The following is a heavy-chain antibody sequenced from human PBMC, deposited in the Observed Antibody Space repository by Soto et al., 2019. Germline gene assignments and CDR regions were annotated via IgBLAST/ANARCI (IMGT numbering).Heavy chain of an antibody. V-gene: IGHV3-30-3*01. J-gene: IGHJ5*02. CDR3: ARDREDDYVWGSYRCFPCSVCWFDP. Sequence: QVQLVESGGGVVQPGRSLRLSCAASGFTFSSYAMHWVRQAPGKGLEWVAVISYDGSNKYYADSVKGRFTISRDNSKNTRYLQMNSMRAEDTAVYYCARDREDDYVWGSYRCFPCSVCWFDPWGQGTLVTVSS. D-gene: IGHD3-16*02. CDR1: GFTFSSYA. CDR2: ISYDGSNK.